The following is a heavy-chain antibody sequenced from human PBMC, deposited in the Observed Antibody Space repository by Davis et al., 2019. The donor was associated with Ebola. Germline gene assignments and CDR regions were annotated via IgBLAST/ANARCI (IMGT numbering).Heavy chain of an antibody. J-gene: IGHJ6*02. CDR1: GFTFSSYW. CDR2: INSDGSST. D-gene: IGHD5-12*01. Sequence: GGSLRLSCAASGFTFSSYWMHWVRQAPGKGLVWVSRINSDGSSTSYADSVKGRFTISRDNAKNTLYLQMNSLRAEDTAVYYCARSGYDWGPYYYYGMDVWGQGTTVTVSS. V-gene: IGHV3-74*01. CDR3: ARSGYDWGPYYYYGMDV.